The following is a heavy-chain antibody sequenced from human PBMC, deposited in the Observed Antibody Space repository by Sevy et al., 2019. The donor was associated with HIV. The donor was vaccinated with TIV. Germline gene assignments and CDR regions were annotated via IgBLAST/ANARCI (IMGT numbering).Heavy chain of an antibody. CDR1: GGSINSYF. Sequence: SETLSLTCSVYGGSINSYFWNWSRQPPGKGLEWIGHIYYSGSTKYHPSLKSRATMSVDTSKNQFSLRLSSVTAADTAVYYCARRVAGEPYYYGMDVWGRGTTVTVSS. CDR2: IYYSGST. CDR3: ARRVAGEPYYYGMDV. V-gene: IGHV4-59*01. J-gene: IGHJ6*02. D-gene: IGHD3-16*01.